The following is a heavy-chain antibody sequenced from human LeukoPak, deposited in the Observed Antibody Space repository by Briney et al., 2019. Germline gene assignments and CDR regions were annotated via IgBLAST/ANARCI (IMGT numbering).Heavy chain of an antibody. CDR2: INPNSGGT. V-gene: IGHV1-2*02. CDR3: VSLDAIFGVVMLDY. D-gene: IGHD3-3*01. CDR1: GYTFTGYY. J-gene: IGHJ4*02. Sequence: ASVTVSCKASGYTFTGYYMHWVRQAPGQGLEWMGWINPNSGGTNYAQKFQGRVTMTRDTSISTAYMELSRLRSDDTAVYYCVSLDAIFGVVMLDYWGQGTLVTVSS.